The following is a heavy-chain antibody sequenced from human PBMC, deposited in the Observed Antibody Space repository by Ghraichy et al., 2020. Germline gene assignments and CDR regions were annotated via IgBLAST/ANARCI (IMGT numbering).Heavy chain of an antibody. D-gene: IGHD6-19*01. V-gene: IGHV5-51*01. CDR1: GYSFTSYW. Sequence: ESLNISCKGSGYSFTSYWIGWVRQMPGKGLEWMGIIYPGDSDTRYSPSFQGQVTISADKSISTAYLQWSSLKASDTAMYYCARQREVGWLVRTGYFDYWGQGTLVTVSS. CDR2: IYPGDSDT. CDR3: ARQREVGWLVRTGYFDY. J-gene: IGHJ4*02.